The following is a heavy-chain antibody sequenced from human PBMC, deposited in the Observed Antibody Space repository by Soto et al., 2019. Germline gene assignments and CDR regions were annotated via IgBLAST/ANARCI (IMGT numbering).Heavy chain of an antibody. V-gene: IGHV5-51*01. D-gene: IGHD2-8*01. Sequence: LGESLKISCKGSGYTFGTFWIAWVRQMPGKGLEWMGMIYPEDSETKYSPSFEGQVTFSADKSVKTAYLQWTSLKASDTAIYYCARTYCTAPTCYNNWFDPWGQGTLVTVSS. CDR1: GYTFGTFW. CDR2: IYPEDSET. CDR3: ARTYCTAPTCYNNWFDP. J-gene: IGHJ5*02.